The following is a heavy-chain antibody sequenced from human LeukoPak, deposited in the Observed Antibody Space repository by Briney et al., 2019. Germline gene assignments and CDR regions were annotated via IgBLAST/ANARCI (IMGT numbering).Heavy chain of an antibody. CDR2: IYYSGST. V-gene: IGHV4-59*01. Sequence: SETLSLTCTVSGGSISSYYWSWIRQPPGKGLEWIGYIYYSGSTNYNPSLKSRVTISVDTSKNQFSLKLSSVTAADTAVYYCARDTAMKRWGQGTLVTVSS. CDR1: GGSISSYY. J-gene: IGHJ4*02. D-gene: IGHD5-18*01. CDR3: ARDTAMKR.